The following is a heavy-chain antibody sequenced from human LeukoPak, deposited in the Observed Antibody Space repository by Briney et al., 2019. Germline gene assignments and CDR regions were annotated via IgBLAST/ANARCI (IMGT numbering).Heavy chain of an antibody. V-gene: IGHV3-48*03. CDR1: GFTFSSYE. J-gene: IGHJ3*02. CDR2: ISNSGSTT. CDR3: ARDRGGGIAAQDLAFDI. D-gene: IGHD6-6*01. Sequence: SGGSLRLSCAASGFTFSSYEMNWVRQAPGKGLEWVSYISNSGSTTFYADSVKGRFTISRDNAKNSLYLQMNSLRAEDTALYYCARDRGGGIAAQDLAFDIWGQGTMVTVSS.